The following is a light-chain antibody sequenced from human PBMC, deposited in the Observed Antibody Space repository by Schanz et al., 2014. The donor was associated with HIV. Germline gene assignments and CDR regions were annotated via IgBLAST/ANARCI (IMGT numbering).Light chain of an antibody. CDR2: RAS. CDR1: QYISSW. V-gene: IGKV1-5*01. CDR3: QQYNSYFWT. Sequence: DIQMTQSPSTLSASVGDEVTITCRASQYISSWLAWYQQKPGQAPSLLIYRASSLEGGVSSRFSGSGSGTEFNFTINNLQPDDFATYYCQQYNSYFWTFGQGTKVEMK. J-gene: IGKJ1*01.